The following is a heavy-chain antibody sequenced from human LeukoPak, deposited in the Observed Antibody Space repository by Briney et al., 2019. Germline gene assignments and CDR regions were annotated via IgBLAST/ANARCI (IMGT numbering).Heavy chain of an antibody. CDR3: TGSFGELSFFDY. V-gene: IGHV3-49*04. Sequence: GGSLRLSCTASGFTFRDYGLSWVRQTPGKGLEWVGFIRSKAYGGTTEYAASVKGRFTISRDDSKSIAYFKMNSLKTEDTAVYYCTGSFGELSFFDYWGQGTLVTVSS. CDR2: IRSKAYGGTT. J-gene: IGHJ4*02. D-gene: IGHD3-10*01. CDR1: GFTFRDYG.